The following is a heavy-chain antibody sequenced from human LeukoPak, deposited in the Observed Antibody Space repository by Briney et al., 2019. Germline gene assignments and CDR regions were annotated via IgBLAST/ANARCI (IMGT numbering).Heavy chain of an antibody. V-gene: IGHV3-33*01. CDR3: AGAAAGLNYFDY. Sequence: GGSQRLSCAASGFTFSSYGMHWVRQAPGKGLEWVAVIWYDGSNKYYAVSVKGRFTISRDNSKNTLYLQMNSLRAEDTAVYYCAGAAAGLNYFDYWGQGTLVTVSS. D-gene: IGHD6-13*01. CDR2: IWYDGSNK. CDR1: GFTFSSYG. J-gene: IGHJ4*02.